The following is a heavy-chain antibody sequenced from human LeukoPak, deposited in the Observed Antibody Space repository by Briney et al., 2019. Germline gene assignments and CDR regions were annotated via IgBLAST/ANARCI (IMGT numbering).Heavy chain of an antibody. J-gene: IGHJ6*02. CDR2: ISYDGNNK. CDR1: GFTFSSYG. CDR3: AKEMGTTYYYYGMDV. Sequence: GRSLRLSCAASGFTFSSYGMHWVRQAPGKGLEWVAVISYDGNNKYYADSVKGRFTIPRDNSKNTLYLQMNSLRAEDTAVDYCAKEMGTTYYYYGMDVWGQGTTVTVSS. D-gene: IGHD7-27*01. V-gene: IGHV3-30*18.